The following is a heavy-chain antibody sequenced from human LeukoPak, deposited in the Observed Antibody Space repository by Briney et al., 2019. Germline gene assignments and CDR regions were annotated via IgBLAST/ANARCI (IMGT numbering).Heavy chain of an antibody. CDR3: ARDASEHYYYMDV. CDR1: GFTFDDYA. Sequence: PGGSLRLSCAASGFTFDDYAMNWVRQAPGKGLEWVSSISSSSSYIYYADSVKGRFTISRDNAKNSLYLQMNSLRAEDTAVYYCARDASEHYYYMDVWGKGTTVTVSS. D-gene: IGHD1-26*01. V-gene: IGHV3-21*01. J-gene: IGHJ6*03. CDR2: ISSSSSYI.